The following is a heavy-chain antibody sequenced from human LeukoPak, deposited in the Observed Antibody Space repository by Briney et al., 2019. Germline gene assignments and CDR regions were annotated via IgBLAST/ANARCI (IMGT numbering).Heavy chain of an antibody. D-gene: IGHD2-2*01. V-gene: IGHV3-30-3*01. CDR2: ISYDGSNK. J-gene: IGHJ4*02. CDR3: ARGYCSSTSCSMGFDY. Sequence: GGSLRLSCAASGFTFSSYAMHWVRQAPGKGLEWVAVISYDGSNKYYADSVKGRFTISRDNSKNTLYLQMNSLRAEDTAVYYCARGYCSSTSCSMGFDYWGQGTLVTVSS. CDR1: GFTFSSYA.